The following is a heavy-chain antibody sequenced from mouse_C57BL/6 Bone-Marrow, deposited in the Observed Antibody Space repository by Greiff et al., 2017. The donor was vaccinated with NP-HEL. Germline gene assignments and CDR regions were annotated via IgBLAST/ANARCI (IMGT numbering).Heavy chain of an antibody. V-gene: IGHV1-72*01. CDR3: ARYYYGRGYLDY. J-gene: IGHJ2*01. Sequence: QVQLQQPGAELVKPGASVKLSCKASGYTFTNYWMHWVKQRPGRGLEWIGRIDPNSGGTKYNEKFKCKATLTVDKPSSTAYMQLSSLTSEDYAVYYCARYYYGRGYLDYGGQGTTLTVSS. CDR1: GYTFTNYW. D-gene: IGHD1-1*01. CDR2: IDPNSGGT.